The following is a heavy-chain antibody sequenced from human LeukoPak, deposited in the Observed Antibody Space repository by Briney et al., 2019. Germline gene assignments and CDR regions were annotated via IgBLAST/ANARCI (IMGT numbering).Heavy chain of an antibody. V-gene: IGHV3-23*01. Sequence: GGSLRLSCAASGFTFSSYATSWVRQAPGKGLEWVSAISGSGGSRYYADSVKGRFTISRDNTKNTLYLQMNSLRAEDTAVYYCAKSMEWLLFLSHFDYWGQGTLVTVSS. CDR1: GFTFSSYA. J-gene: IGHJ4*02. D-gene: IGHD3-3*01. CDR3: AKSMEWLLFLSHFDY. CDR2: ISGSGGSR.